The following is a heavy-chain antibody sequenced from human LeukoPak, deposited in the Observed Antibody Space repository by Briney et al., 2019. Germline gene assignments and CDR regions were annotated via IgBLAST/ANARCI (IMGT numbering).Heavy chain of an antibody. Sequence: GGSLRLSCAASGFTFSSYGMHWVRQAPGKGLEWVAVIWYDGSNKYYADSVKGRFTISRDNSKNTLYLQMNSLRAEDTAVYYCAKGSSNYLFDYWGQGTLVTVSS. D-gene: IGHD1-7*01. CDR3: AKGSSNYLFDY. CDR2: IWYDGSNK. V-gene: IGHV3-30*02. J-gene: IGHJ4*02. CDR1: GFTFSSYG.